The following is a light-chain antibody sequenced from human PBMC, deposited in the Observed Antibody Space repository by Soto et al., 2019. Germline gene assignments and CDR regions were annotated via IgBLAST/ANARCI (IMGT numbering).Light chain of an antibody. CDR2: AAS. V-gene: IGKV1-39*01. CDR3: QQSYSTPAT. J-gene: IGKJ1*01. CDR1: QSISSY. Sequence: DIQSTQSPSSLSASVRDRVTITCRASQSISSYLNWYQQKPGKAPKLLIYAASSLQSGVPSRFSGSGSGTDFTLTISSLQPEDFATYYCQQSYSTPATFGQGTKV.